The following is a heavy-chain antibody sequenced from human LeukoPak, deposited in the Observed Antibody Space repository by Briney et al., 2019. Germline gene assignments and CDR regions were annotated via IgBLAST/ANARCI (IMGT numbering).Heavy chain of an antibody. CDR3: SRGIVGATLDY. J-gene: IGHJ4*02. CDR2: IRSKANSYAT. CDR1: GFTLSVSD. V-gene: IGHV3-73*01. D-gene: IGHD1-26*01. Sequence: GGSLRLSCAASGFTLSVSDMHWVRQASGKGLEWVGRIRSKANSYATTYAASVKGRFTISRDDSKNTAYLQMNSLKTEDTAVYYCSRGIVGATLDYWGQGTLVTVSS.